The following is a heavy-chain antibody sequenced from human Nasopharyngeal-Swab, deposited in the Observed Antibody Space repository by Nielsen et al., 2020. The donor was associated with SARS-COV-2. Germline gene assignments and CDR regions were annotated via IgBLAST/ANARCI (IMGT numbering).Heavy chain of an antibody. CDR1: GFTFTSSA. Sequence: SVKVSCMASGFTFTSSAVQWVRQARGQRLEWIGWIVVGSGNTNYAQKFQERVTITRDMSTSTAYMELSSLRSEDTAVYYCAASPNYYDSSGYPFDIWGQGTMVTVSS. J-gene: IGHJ3*02. CDR3: AASPNYYDSSGYPFDI. V-gene: IGHV1-58*01. D-gene: IGHD3-22*01. CDR2: IVVGSGNT.